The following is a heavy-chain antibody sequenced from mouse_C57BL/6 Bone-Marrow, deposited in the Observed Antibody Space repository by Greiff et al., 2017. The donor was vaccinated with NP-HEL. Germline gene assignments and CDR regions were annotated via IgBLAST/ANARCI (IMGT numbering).Heavy chain of an antibody. CDR1: EYEFPSHD. D-gene: IGHD2-10*01. V-gene: IGHV5-2*01. CDR2: INSDGGST. J-gene: IGHJ2*01. CDR3: ASPPYPFLYYFDY. Sequence: DVKLVESGGGLVQPGESLKLSCESNEYEFPSHDMSWVRKTPEKRLELVAAINSDGGSTYYPDTMERRFIISRDNTKKTLYLQMSSLRSEDTALYYCASPPYPFLYYFDYWGQGTTLTVSS.